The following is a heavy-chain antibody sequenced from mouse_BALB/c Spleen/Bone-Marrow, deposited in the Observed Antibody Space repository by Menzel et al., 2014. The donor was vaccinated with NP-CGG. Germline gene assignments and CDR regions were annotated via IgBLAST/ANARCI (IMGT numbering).Heavy chain of an antibody. CDR1: GYTFTNYW. CDR3: ARGNYEAMDY. V-gene: IGHV1-7*01. CDR2: INPSTGNT. J-gene: IGHJ4*01. D-gene: IGHD2-1*01. Sequence: VQLQESGAELAKPGASVKMSCEASGYTFTNYWMHWVKQRPGQGLEWIGYINPSTGNTEYNQKFKDKATLTADKSSNTAFMQLSSLTSEDSAVYFCARGNYEAMDYWGQGTSVTVSS.